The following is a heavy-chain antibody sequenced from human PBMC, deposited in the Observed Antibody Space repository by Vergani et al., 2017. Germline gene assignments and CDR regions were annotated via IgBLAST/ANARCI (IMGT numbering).Heavy chain of an antibody. CDR2: IIPIFGTA. CDR3: ARSVYSYGYGFDY. V-gene: IGHV1-69*01. D-gene: IGHD5-18*01. Sequence: QVQLVQSGAEVKKPGASVRVSCKASGYNFADSSIHWIRQAPGQGLEWMGGIIPIFGTANYAQKFQGRVTITADESTSTAYMELSSLRSEDTAVYYCARSVYSYGYGFDYWGQGTLVTVSS. J-gene: IGHJ4*02. CDR1: GYNFADSS.